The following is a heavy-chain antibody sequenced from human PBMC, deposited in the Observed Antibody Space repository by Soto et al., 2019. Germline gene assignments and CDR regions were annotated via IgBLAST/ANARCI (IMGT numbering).Heavy chain of an antibody. CDR3: ARGGALSTSWYWGDGLDS. D-gene: IGHD6-13*01. CDR1: GYSFSSHA. J-gene: IGHJ4*02. Sequence: QVQLEQSGSEVKKSGSSVKVSCKASGYSFSSHAITWLRQAPGQGLEWMGGIIPVFGPPSYAQKFQGRVTSCGDKSTNKSYLELRSLRSEDTAVYYCARGGALSTSWYWGDGLDSWGEGTQVTVSS. CDR2: IIPVFGPP. V-gene: IGHV1-69*06.